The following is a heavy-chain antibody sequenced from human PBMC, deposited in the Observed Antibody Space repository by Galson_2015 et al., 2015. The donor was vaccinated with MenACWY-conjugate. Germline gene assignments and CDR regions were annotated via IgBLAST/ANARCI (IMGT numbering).Heavy chain of an antibody. D-gene: IGHD5-18*01. V-gene: IGHV3-21*01. CDR1: GFTFSNYR. CDR3: ARDSDTGDTFDI. Sequence: SLRLSCAASGFTFSNYRMNWVRQAPGKGPEWVSSITTSSSYIYYADSVKGRFTISRDNAKNSLYLHMNSLRAEDTAVYYCARDSDTGDTFDIWGQGTMVTVSS. CDR2: ITTSSSYI. J-gene: IGHJ3*02.